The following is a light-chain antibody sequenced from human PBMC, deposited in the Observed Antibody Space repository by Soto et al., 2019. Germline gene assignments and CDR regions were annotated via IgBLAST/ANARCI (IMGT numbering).Light chain of an antibody. Sequence: QSVLTQSSSASASLGSSVKLTCTLRSGHSSYIIAWHQQQPGKAPRYLMKLEGSGSYNKGSGVPDRFSGSSSGADRYLTISNLQFEDEADYYCETWDSNTRVFGTGTKLTVL. CDR1: SGHSSYI. J-gene: IGLJ1*01. CDR3: ETWDSNTRV. V-gene: IGLV4-60*02. CDR2: LEGSGSY.